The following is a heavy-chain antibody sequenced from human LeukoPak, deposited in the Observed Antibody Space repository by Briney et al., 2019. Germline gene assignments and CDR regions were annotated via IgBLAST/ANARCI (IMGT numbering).Heavy chain of an antibody. CDR3: ARGTTTVKIDY. V-gene: IGHV4-34*01. CDR1: GGSFSGYY. CDR2: INHSGST. J-gene: IGHJ4*02. D-gene: IGHD4-17*01. Sequence: SETLSRTCAVYGGSFSGYYWSWIRQPPGKGLEWIGEINHSGSTNYNLSLKSRVTISVDTSKNQFSLKLSSVTAADTAVYYCARGTTTVKIDYWGQGTLVTVSS.